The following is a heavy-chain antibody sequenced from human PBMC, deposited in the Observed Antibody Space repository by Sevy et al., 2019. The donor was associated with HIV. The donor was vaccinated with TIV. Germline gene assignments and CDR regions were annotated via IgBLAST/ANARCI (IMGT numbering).Heavy chain of an antibody. CDR2: ISAYNGNT. CDR1: GYTFTSYG. J-gene: IGHJ6*02. Sequence: ASVKVSCKASGYTFTSYGISWVRQAPGQGLEWMGWISAYNGNTNYAQKLQGRVTMTTDTSTSTAYMELRSLRSDDTAVYYCARSYYDILTGYYPWYYYGMDVWGQGTMVTVSS. D-gene: IGHD3-9*01. V-gene: IGHV1-18*01. CDR3: ARSYYDILTGYYPWYYYGMDV.